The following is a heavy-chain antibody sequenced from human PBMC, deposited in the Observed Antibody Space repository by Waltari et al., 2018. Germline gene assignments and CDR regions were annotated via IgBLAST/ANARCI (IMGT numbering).Heavy chain of an antibody. Sequence: QVQLQQWGAGLLKPSETLSLTCAVYGGSFSGYYWSWIRQPPGKGLEWIGEINHSGSTNYNPSLKSRVTISVDTSKNQFSLKLSAVTAADTAVYYCARGINSSGCGAYYWGQGTLVTVSS. CDR3: ARGINSSGCGAYY. J-gene: IGHJ4*02. D-gene: IGHD6-19*01. V-gene: IGHV4-34*01. CDR2: INHSGST. CDR1: GGSFSGYY.